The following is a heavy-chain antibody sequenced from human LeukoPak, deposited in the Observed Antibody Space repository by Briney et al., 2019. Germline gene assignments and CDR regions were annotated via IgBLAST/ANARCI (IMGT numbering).Heavy chain of an antibody. J-gene: IGHJ4*02. CDR3: ANQLKGPRITMVRGVPLGGYFDY. Sequence: PSETLSLTCTVSGGSISSSSYYWGWIRQPPGKGLEWIGSIYYSGSTYYDPSLKSRVTISVDTSKNQFSLKLSSVTAADTAVYYCANQLKGPRITMVRGVPLGGYFDYWGQGTLVTVSS. CDR1: GGSISSSSYY. D-gene: IGHD3-10*01. V-gene: IGHV4-39*07. CDR2: IYYSGST.